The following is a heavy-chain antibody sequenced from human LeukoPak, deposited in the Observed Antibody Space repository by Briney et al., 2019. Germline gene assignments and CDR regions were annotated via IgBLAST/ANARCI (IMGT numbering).Heavy chain of an antibody. CDR2: IIPIFGTA. Sequence: ASVKVSCXASGGTFSSYAISWVRQARGQGLEWMGGIIPIFGTANYAQKFQGRVTITTDESTSTAYMELSSLRSEDTAVYYCAGRIYYYDSSGRIIRGYFDYWGQGTLVTVSS. V-gene: IGHV1-69*05. D-gene: IGHD3-22*01. CDR3: AGRIYYYDSSGRIIRGYFDY. J-gene: IGHJ4*02. CDR1: GGTFSSYA.